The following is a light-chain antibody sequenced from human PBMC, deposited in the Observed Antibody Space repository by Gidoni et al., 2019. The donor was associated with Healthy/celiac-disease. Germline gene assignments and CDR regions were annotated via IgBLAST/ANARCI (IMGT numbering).Light chain of an antibody. V-gene: IGLV2-23*01. CDR1: SSDVGSYNL. Sequence: QSALTQPASVSGSPGQSITISCTGTSSDVGSYNLVSWYQQHPGKAPKLMLYEGSKRPSGVSNRFSGSKSGNTASLTISGLQAEDEADYYCCSYAGSSTLRVFGTGTKVTVL. J-gene: IGLJ1*01. CDR3: CSYAGSSTLRV. CDR2: EGS.